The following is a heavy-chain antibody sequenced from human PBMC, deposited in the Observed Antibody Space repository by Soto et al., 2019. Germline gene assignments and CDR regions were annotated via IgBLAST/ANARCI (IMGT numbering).Heavy chain of an antibody. CDR2: ISGGSESV. CDR1: GFSFSRYA. Sequence: PGGSLRLSCAASGFSFSRYAMSWVRRAPGKGLEWLSGISGGSESVYYADSVKGRFTISRDTSKNTLYLQMHSLRADDTAVYYCARAPAYYDILTGEIYYYYGMDVWGQGTTVTVS. D-gene: IGHD3-9*01. CDR3: ARAPAYYDILTGEIYYYYGMDV. V-gene: IGHV3-23*01. J-gene: IGHJ6*02.